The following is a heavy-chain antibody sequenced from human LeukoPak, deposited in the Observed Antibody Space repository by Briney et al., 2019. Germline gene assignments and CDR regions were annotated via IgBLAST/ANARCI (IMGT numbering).Heavy chain of an antibody. CDR3: ARAPPLYYYDSSGYYYSDAFDI. D-gene: IGHD3-22*01. V-gene: IGHV3-74*01. J-gene: IGHJ3*02. CDR1: GFTFSNYW. CDR2: INSDGINT. Sequence: GGSLRLSCAASGFTFSNYWMHWVRQAPGKGLVWVSRINSDGINTSYADSVKGRFTISRDNAKNSLSLQMNSLRAEDTAVYYCARAPPLYYYDSSGYYYSDAFDIWGQGTMVTVSS.